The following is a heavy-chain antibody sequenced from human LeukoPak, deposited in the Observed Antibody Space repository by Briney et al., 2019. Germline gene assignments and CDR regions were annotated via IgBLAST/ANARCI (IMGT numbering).Heavy chain of an antibody. D-gene: IGHD5-18*01. CDR3: ASQRGYSYSYYYYYMDV. Sequence: GGSLRLSCAASGFTVSSSYMSWVRQAPGRGLEWVSVIYSGGSTYYADSVKGRFTISRDNSKNTLYLQMNGLRAEDTAVYYCASQRGYSYSYYYYYMDVWGKGTTVTVSS. CDR2: IYSGGST. J-gene: IGHJ6*03. V-gene: IGHV3-53*01. CDR1: GFTVSSSY.